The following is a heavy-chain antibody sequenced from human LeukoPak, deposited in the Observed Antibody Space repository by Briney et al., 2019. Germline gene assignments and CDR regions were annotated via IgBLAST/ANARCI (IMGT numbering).Heavy chain of an antibody. Sequence: GGSLRLSCAASGFTFSSYWMHWVRQAPGKGLVWVSRIYSDGSSTNYADSVKGRFTISRDNAKNTLYLQMNSLSAEDTAVYYCARGEYCSGGSCYSAAFDIWGQGTMVTVSS. D-gene: IGHD2-15*01. V-gene: IGHV3-74*01. CDR2: IYSDGSST. CDR3: ARGEYCSGGSCYSAAFDI. CDR1: GFTFSSYW. J-gene: IGHJ3*02.